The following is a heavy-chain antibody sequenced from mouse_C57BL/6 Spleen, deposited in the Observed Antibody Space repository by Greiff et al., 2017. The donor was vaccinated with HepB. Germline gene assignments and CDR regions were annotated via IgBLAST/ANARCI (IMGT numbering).Heavy chain of an antibody. D-gene: IGHD1-1*01. Sequence: QVQLQQPGAELVRPGTSVKLSCKASGYTFTSYWMHWVKQRPGQGLEWIGVIDPSDSYTNYNQKFKGKATLTVDTSSSTAYMQLSSLTSEDSAVYYCARDIITTVVARAMDYWGQGTSVTVSS. CDR2: IDPSDSYT. CDR1: GYTFTSYW. CDR3: ARDIITTVVARAMDY. V-gene: IGHV1-59*01. J-gene: IGHJ4*01.